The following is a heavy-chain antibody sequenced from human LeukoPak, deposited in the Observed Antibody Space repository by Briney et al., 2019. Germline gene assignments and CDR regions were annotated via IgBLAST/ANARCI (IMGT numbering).Heavy chain of an antibody. Sequence: SETLSLTCTVSGGSISSSSYYWGWIRQPPGKGLEWIGSIYYSGSTYYNPSLKSRVTISVDTSKNQFSLKLSSVTAADTAVYCCARLDCSGGSCYSDGYSYGFSYDYWGQGTLVTVSS. J-gene: IGHJ4*02. CDR1: GGSISSSSYY. D-gene: IGHD2-15*01. CDR3: ARLDCSGGSCYSDGYSYGFSYDY. V-gene: IGHV4-39*01. CDR2: IYYSGST.